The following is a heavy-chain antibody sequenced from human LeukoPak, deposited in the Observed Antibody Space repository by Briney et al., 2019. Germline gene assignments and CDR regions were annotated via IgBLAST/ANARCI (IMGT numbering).Heavy chain of an antibody. D-gene: IGHD6-19*01. Sequence: SETLSLTCAAYGGSFSGYYWSWIRQPPGKGLEWIGEINHSGSTNYNPSLKSRVTISVDTSKNQFSLKLSSVTAADTAVYYCARANSGSFDYWGQGTLVTVSS. CDR3: ARANSGSFDY. V-gene: IGHV4-34*01. CDR1: GGSFSGYY. J-gene: IGHJ4*02. CDR2: INHSGST.